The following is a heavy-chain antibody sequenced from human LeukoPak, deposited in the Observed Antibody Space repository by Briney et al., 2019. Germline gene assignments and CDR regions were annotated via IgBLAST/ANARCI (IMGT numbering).Heavy chain of an antibody. CDR3: AREHRGNSHGHGLDY. V-gene: IGHV3-33*01. J-gene: IGHJ4*02. D-gene: IGHD5-18*01. CDR1: GFTFSAYV. Sequence: PGGSLRLSCAASGFTFSAYVIHWVRQAPGKGLEWVAVIWYDGTNKCYADSVKGRFTISRDNSKNTLYLQMNSLRAEDTAVYYCAREHRGNSHGHGLDYWGQGTLVTVSS. CDR2: IWYDGTNK.